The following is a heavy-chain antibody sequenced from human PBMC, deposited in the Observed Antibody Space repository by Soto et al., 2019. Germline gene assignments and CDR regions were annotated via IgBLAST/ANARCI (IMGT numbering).Heavy chain of an antibody. V-gene: IGHV3-30*04. D-gene: IGHD2-15*01. Sequence: PGGSLRLSCAASGFTFSSYSIHWVRQAPGKGLEWVTVISYDGSNKYYVDSVKGRFSISRDNSRNTLYLQMNSLRGEDTAVYYCARDITVVAKGQESYYYYGMDVWGQGTTVTVS. CDR3: ARDITVVAKGQESYYYYGMDV. CDR2: ISYDGSNK. CDR1: GFTFSSYS. J-gene: IGHJ6*02.